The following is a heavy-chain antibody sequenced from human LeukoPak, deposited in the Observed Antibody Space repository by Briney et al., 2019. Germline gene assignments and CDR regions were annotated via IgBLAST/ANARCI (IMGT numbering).Heavy chain of an antibody. CDR2: IIPIFGTA. CDR1: GYTFTNYD. D-gene: IGHD5-18*01. CDR3: ARGGSGYSYGYVRYYGMDV. V-gene: IGHV1-69*13. Sequence: GASVKVSCKTSGYTFTNYDINWVRQATGQGLEWMGGIIPIFGTANYAQKFQGRVTITADESTSTAYMELSSLRSEDTAVYYCARGGSGYSYGYVRYYGMDVWGQGTTVTVSS. J-gene: IGHJ6*02.